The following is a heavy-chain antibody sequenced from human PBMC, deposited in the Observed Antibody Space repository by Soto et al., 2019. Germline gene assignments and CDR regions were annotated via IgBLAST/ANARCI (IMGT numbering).Heavy chain of an antibody. CDR2: INSDGSTT. CDR1: GFTFSSYW. Sequence: EVQLVESGGGLVQPGGSLRLSCAASGFTFSSYWMHWVRQAPGKGLVWVSRINSDGSTTSYADSVKGRFVISRDNAKNTLYLQMNSLRAEDTAVYYCARVGVGAYHFDYWGQGTVVTVPS. J-gene: IGHJ4*02. CDR3: ARVGVGAYHFDY. D-gene: IGHD1-26*01. V-gene: IGHV3-74*01.